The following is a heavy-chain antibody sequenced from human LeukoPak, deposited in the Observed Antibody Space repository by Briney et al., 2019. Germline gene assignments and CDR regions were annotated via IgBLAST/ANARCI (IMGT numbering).Heavy chain of an antibody. V-gene: IGHV4-61*02. CDR1: GGSISSGGYY. CDR3: AREGMDV. Sequence: SETLSLTCTVSGGSISSGGYYWSWIRQPAGKRLEWIGRIYTSGSTNYNPSLKSRVTMSVDTSKNQFSLKLSSVTAADTAVYYCAREGMDVWGQGTTVTVSS. CDR2: IYTSGST. J-gene: IGHJ6*02.